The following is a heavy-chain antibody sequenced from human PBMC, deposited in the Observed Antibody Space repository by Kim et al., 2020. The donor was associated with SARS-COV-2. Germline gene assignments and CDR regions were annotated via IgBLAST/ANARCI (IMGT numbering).Heavy chain of an antibody. CDR1: GFTFSSYS. J-gene: IGHJ4*02. V-gene: IGHV3-21*01. D-gene: IGHD2-15*01. CDR3: ARLYCSGGSCYTYDDY. Sequence: GGSLRLSCAASGFTFSSYSMNWVRQAPGKGLEWVSSISSSSSYIYYADSVKGRFTISRDNAKNSLYLQMNSLRAEDTAVYYCARLYCSGGSCYTYDDYWGQGTLVTVSS. CDR2: ISSSSSYI.